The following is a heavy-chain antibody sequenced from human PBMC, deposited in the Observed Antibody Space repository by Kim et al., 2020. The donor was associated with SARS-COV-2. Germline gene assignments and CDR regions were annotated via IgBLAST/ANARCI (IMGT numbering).Heavy chain of an antibody. J-gene: IGHJ3*02. Sequence: VYAGSLKSRITINADTSKNQFSLQLNSVSPEDTAVYYCARDTPGQKAYDIWGQGTMVTVSS. V-gene: IGHV6-1*01. CDR3: ARDTPGQKAYDI.